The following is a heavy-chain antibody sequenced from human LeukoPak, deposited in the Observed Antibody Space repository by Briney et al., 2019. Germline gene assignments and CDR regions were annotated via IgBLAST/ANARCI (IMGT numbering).Heavy chain of an antibody. V-gene: IGHV1-18*01. Sequence: SVKVSRKASGYTFTSYGISWVRQAPGRGLEWMGWISAYNGNTNYAQKLQGRVTMTTDTSTSTAYRELRSLRSDDTAVYYCARDGGDYDPGTWGQGTLVTVSS. CDR3: ARDGGDYDPGT. J-gene: IGHJ5*02. CDR2: ISAYNGNT. D-gene: IGHD4-17*01. CDR1: GYTFTSYG.